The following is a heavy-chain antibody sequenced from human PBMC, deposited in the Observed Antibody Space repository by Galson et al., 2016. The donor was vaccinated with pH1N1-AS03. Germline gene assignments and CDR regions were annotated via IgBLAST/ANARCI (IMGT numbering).Heavy chain of an antibody. J-gene: IGHJ4*02. D-gene: IGHD3-3*01. V-gene: IGHV3-64*01. CDR2: ISSDASGT. CDR3: ARRRSYYDFWSGYSDY. CDR1: GFTFSSYA. Sequence: SLRLSCAVGGFTFSSYAMFWLRQAPGKGLEYVSAISSDASGTYYANSVKGRFTISRDNSKNTVYLQMGSLRAEDMAVYYCARRRSYYDFWSGYSDYWGQGNLVTVSS.